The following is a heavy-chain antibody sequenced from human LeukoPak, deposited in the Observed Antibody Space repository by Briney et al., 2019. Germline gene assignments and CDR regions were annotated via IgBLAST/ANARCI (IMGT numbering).Heavy chain of an antibody. V-gene: IGHV5-51*01. D-gene: IGHD6-13*01. J-gene: IGHJ5*02. CDR1: GYTFANYW. CDR3: VRASEKDSSSYLGWFDP. CDR2: VYPDDSDT. Sequence: GESLKISCKGSGYTFANYWIGWVRQMPGKGLEWMGFVYPDDSDTRYSPSFLGQVTISADKSINTAYLQWSSLKASDTAMYYCVRASEKDSSSYLGWFDPWGQGTLVTVSS.